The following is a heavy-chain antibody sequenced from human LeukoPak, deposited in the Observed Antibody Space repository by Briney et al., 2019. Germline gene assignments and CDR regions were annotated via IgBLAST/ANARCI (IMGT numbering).Heavy chain of an antibody. Sequence: ASVKVSCKLSGFTLSNYGLSWVRQAPGQGLEWMGIINPSSGSTSYAQKFLGRVTMTRNTSSSTDYLEVRSLRSDDTAVYYCARGAEAETSPLDFWGQGTPVTVSS. D-gene: IGHD6-13*01. J-gene: IGHJ4*02. CDR2: INPSSGST. CDR3: ARGAEAETSPLDF. V-gene: IGHV1-46*01. CDR1: GFTLSNYG.